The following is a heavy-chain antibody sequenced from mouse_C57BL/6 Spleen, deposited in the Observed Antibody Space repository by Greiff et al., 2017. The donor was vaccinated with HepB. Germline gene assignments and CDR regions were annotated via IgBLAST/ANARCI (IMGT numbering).Heavy chain of an antibody. CDR3: ARVTVVATDYFDY. CDR2: INYDGSST. D-gene: IGHD1-1*01. J-gene: IGHJ2*01. CDR1: GFTFSDYY. Sequence: EVKVVESEGGLVQPGSSMKLSCTASGFTFSDYYMAWVRQVPEKGLEWVANINYDGSSTYYLDSLKSRFIISRDNAKNILYLQMSSLKSEDTATYYCARVTVVATDYFDYWGQGTTLTVSS. V-gene: IGHV5-16*01.